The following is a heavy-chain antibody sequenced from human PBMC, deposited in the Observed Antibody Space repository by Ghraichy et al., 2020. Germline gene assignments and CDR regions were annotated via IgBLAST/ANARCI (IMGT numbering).Heavy chain of an antibody. CDR3: ARVCNSCYGSLDY. CDR1: GGSISNYY. V-gene: IGHV4-59*01. D-gene: IGHD2-2*01. CDR2: IYYSGST. J-gene: IGHJ4*02. Sequence: SETLSLTCTVSGGSISNYYWTWIRQPPGKGLEWIGYIYYSGSTNYNPSLKSRLTMSVDTSKNQFSLKMTSVTAADTAVYYCARVCNSCYGSLDYWGQGTLVTVSS.